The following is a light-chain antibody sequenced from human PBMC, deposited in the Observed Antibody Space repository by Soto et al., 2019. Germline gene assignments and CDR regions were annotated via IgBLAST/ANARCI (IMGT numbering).Light chain of an antibody. Sequence: EIVLTQSPATLSLSPGERATLSCRASQSVSSYLAWYQQKPGQAPRLLIYDASNRATGIPARFNGSGSGTDFTLTISSLEPEDFAVYYCQQRSNWPPNFGGGTKVEIK. CDR3: QQRSNWPPN. V-gene: IGKV3-11*01. CDR2: DAS. CDR1: QSVSSY. J-gene: IGKJ4*01.